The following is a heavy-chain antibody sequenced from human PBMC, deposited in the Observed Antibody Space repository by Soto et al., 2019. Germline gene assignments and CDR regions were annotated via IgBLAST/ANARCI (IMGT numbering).Heavy chain of an antibody. Sequence: QVQLQESGPGLVKPSQTLSLTCTVSGGSISSGGYYWSWIRQHPGKGLEWIGYIYSSGSTYYNPSLKSRVTISVDTSKNQFSLKLSSVTAADTAVYYCASSIVVVVAADKGGFDPWGQGTLVTVSS. D-gene: IGHD2-15*01. CDR2: IYSSGST. J-gene: IGHJ5*02. CDR3: ASSIVVVVAADKGGFDP. CDR1: GGSISSGGYY. V-gene: IGHV4-31*03.